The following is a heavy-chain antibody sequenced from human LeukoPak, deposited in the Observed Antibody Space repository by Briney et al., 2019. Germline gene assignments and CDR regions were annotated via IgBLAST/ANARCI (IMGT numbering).Heavy chain of an antibody. CDR1: GFTFRSYT. V-gene: IGHV3-21*01. J-gene: IGHJ6*03. CDR2: ISAVGTYS. Sequence: GGSLRLSCAASGFTFRSYTIHWVRQAPGKGLEWVSSISAVGTYSYYADSVKGGFTISRDNVERSAYLELSGLTGQDTAIYYCARGGIAGRAVYYYYMDVWGKGTTVTVSS. D-gene: IGHD6-6*01. CDR3: ARGGIAGRAVYYYYMDV.